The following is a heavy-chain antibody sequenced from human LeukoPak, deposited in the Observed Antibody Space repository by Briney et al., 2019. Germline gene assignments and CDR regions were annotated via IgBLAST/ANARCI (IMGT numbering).Heavy chain of an antibody. D-gene: IGHD3-9*01. CDR3: ASIGFGRRGRRYFDWFGRVLGAFDI. CDR1: VYTCTSYN. CDR2: MNPNSGNT. V-gene: IGHV1-8*01. Sequence: ASVKVSFKSSVYTCTSYNINWGRQATGQGLEWMGFMNPNSGNTGYAENFQGRVTMTRHPSISTSYMELRSLRSEATAVYYCASIGFGRRGRRYFDWFGRVLGAFDIWGQGTMVTVSS. J-gene: IGHJ3*02.